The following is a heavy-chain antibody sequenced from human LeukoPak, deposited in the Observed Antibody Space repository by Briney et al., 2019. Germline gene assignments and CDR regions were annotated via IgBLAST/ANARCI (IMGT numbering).Heavy chain of an antibody. J-gene: IGHJ4*02. Sequence: KPSETLSLTXTVSGGSISSYYWSWIRQPAGKGLEWIGRLYSSGSTNYNPSLKSRVSMSVDTSKNQFSLKLSSVTVADTAVYFCARYGYSSSAFDYWGQGTLVTVSS. CDR2: LYSSGST. D-gene: IGHD6-13*01. CDR1: GGSISSYY. V-gene: IGHV4-4*07. CDR3: ARYGYSSSAFDY.